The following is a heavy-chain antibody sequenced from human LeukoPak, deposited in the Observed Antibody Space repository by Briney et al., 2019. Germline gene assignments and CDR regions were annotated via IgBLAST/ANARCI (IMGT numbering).Heavy chain of an antibody. CDR3: AKDGAYYDFWSGYPTHYYYYYMDV. V-gene: IGHV3-23*01. D-gene: IGHD3-3*01. Sequence: PGGSLRLSCAASGFTFSSYAMSWIRQAPGKGLEWVSAINGSGGSTYYAASVKGRFTISRDNSKNTLYLQMNSLRAEDTAVYYCAKDGAYYDFWSGYPTHYYYYYMDVWGKGTTVTVSS. CDR1: GFTFSSYA. CDR2: INGSGGST. J-gene: IGHJ6*03.